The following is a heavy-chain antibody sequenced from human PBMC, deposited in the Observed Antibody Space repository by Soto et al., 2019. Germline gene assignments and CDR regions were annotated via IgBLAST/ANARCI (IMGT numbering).Heavy chain of an antibody. CDR2: ISAYNGNT. D-gene: IGHD3-3*01. V-gene: IGHV1-18*04. Sequence: ASVKVSCKASGYTFTSYGISWVRQAPGQGLEWMGWISAYNGNTNYAQKLQGRVTMTTDTSTSTAYMELRSLRSDDTAVYYCARCTNIDSWSGSYWFDPWGQGTLVTVSS. CDR1: GYTFTSYG. J-gene: IGHJ5*02. CDR3: ARCTNIDSWSGSYWFDP.